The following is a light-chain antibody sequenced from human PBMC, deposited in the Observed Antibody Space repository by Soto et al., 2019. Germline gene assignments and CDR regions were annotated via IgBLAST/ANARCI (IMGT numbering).Light chain of an antibody. CDR2: NTS. CDR1: QSINSKD. J-gene: IGKJ3*01. CDR3: QHYGGSFI. V-gene: IGKV3-20*01. Sequence: EIGLTQSPGTLSLSPGEGATVSCRVSQSINSKDLVWYQRKFGQAPRLLIYNTSSRATGIPDRFSGSGSGTKFTLSISRLEPEDFSEYYCQHYGGSFIFGPGTKVDFK.